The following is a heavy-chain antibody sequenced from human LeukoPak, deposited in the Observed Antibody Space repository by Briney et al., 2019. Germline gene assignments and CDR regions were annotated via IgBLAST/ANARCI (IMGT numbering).Heavy chain of an antibody. Sequence: PSETLSLTCSVSGGSITSGRYYWTWIRQYPEKGLEWIGYSYYRGSTHFKSSLKSRATISLDKSKNQFSLNLTSATAADTAVYYCARATYDLLTGYYLDSWGQGTLVTVSS. V-gene: IGHV4-31*03. CDR3: ARATYDLLTGYYLDS. CDR1: GGSITSGRYY. CDR2: SYYRGST. J-gene: IGHJ4*02. D-gene: IGHD3-9*01.